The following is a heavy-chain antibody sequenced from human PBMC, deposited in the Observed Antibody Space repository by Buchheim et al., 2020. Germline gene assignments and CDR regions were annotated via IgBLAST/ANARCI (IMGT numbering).Heavy chain of an antibody. V-gene: IGHV3-21*04. Sequence: EVQLVESGGGLVKPGGSLRLSCAASGFTFSSYSMNWVRQAPGKGLEWVSSISSSSSYIYYADSVKGRFTISRDNSKNTLYLQMNSLRAEDTAVYYCARNEEDYYDSSGYYYDYWGQGTL. CDR1: GFTFSSYS. CDR3: ARNEEDYYDSSGYYYDY. J-gene: IGHJ4*02. CDR2: ISSSSSYI. D-gene: IGHD3-22*01.